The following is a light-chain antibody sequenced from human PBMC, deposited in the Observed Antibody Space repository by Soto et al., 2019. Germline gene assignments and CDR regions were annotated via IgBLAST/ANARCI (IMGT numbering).Light chain of an antibody. Sequence: EIVLTQSPATLSLSPGERATLSCRASQRVNINLAWYQQKPGQAPRLLIYGASTRATGIPARFSGSGSGTEFTLTISSLQPEDFATYYCQQYNSYPWTFGQGTKVDIK. V-gene: IGKV3-15*01. CDR1: QRVNIN. CDR3: QQYNSYPWT. CDR2: GAS. J-gene: IGKJ1*01.